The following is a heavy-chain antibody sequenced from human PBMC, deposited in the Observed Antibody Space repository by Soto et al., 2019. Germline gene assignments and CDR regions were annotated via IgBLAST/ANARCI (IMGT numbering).Heavy chain of an antibody. Sequence: ASVKVSCKASGYTFTGYYMHWVRQAPGQGLEWMGWINPNSGGTNYAQKFQGWVTMTRDTSISTAYIELSRLRSDDTAVYYCARGVDGGWVGDFDYWGQGTLVTVSS. CDR1: GYTFTGYY. J-gene: IGHJ4*02. CDR2: INPNSGGT. D-gene: IGHD4-17*01. CDR3: ARGVDGGWVGDFDY. V-gene: IGHV1-2*04.